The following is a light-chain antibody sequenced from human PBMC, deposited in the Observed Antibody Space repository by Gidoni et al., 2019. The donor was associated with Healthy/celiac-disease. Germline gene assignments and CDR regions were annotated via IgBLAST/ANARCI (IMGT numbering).Light chain of an antibody. CDR1: SSDVGSYNL. CDR2: EGS. V-gene: IGLV2-23*01. CDR3: CSYAGSSTYVV. J-gene: IGLJ2*01. Sequence: QSALTHPASVSGSPGQSSTLSCTGTSSDVGSYNLVSWYPQHPGKAPKLMIYEGSKRPSGVSNRFSCSKSGNTASLTITGLQAEDEADYYCCSYAGSSTYVVFGGGTKLTVL.